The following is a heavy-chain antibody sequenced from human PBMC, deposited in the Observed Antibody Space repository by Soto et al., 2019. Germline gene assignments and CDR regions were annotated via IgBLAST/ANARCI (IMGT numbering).Heavy chain of an antibody. CDR1: GYTFTRYY. CDR3: ARGAYSSSSFPPFDP. Sequence: QVQLVQSGGEVKKPGASVKVSCKASGYTFTRYYIHWVRQAPGQGPEWMGRINPDGGRTTYAQHFNGRVTMTRDTSASTVYMDLSSLKFEDTAMYYCARGAYSSSSFPPFDPWGQGTLVTVSS. V-gene: IGHV1-46*01. J-gene: IGHJ5*02. D-gene: IGHD6-6*01. CDR2: INPDGGRT.